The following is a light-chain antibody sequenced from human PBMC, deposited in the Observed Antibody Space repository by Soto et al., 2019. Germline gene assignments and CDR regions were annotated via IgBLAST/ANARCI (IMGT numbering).Light chain of an antibody. J-gene: IGLJ1*01. CDR2: EVT. Sequence: QSVLTQPASVSGSPGQSITISCTGTSSDIGDYNYVSWYQQHPGKAPKLMIYEVTNRPSGVSNLFSGSKSGNTASLTISGLQAEDEADYYCSSYTSSNTLYVFGTGTKLTVL. CDR1: SSDIGDYNY. V-gene: IGLV2-14*01. CDR3: SSYTSSNTLYV.